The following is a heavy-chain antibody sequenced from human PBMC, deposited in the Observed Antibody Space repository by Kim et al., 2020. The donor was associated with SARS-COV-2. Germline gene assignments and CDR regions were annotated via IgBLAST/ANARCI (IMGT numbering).Heavy chain of an antibody. CDR1: GFTFSSYE. J-gene: IGHJ4*02. CDR2: ISTSGDII. CDR3: AGEEEGDQDY. D-gene: IGHD3-16*01. Sequence: GGSLRLSCAASGFTFSSYEMNWVRQAPGKGLEWVSYISTSGDIIYYADSVKGRFTISRDNAKNSLYLQMHSLRAEDTAVYYCAGEEEGDQDYWGKGTLVT. V-gene: IGHV3-48*03.